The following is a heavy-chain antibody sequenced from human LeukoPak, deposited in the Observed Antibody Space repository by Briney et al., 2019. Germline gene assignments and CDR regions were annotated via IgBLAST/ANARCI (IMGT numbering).Heavy chain of an antibody. V-gene: IGHV4-39*07. CDR2: IYYSGST. CDR1: GGSISSSSYY. Sequence: PSETLSLTCTVSGGSISSSSYYWGWIRQPPGKGLEWIGSIYYSGSTYYNPSLKSRVTISVDTSKNQFSLRLSSVTAADTAFYYCASPIFGVFAFPYWGQGMLVTVSS. CDR3: ASPIFGVFAFPY. D-gene: IGHD3-10*02. J-gene: IGHJ4*02.